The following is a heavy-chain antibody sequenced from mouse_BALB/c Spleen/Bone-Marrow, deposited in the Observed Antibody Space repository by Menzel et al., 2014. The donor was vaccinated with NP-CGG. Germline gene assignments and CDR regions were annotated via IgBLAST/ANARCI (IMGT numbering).Heavy chain of an antibody. V-gene: IGHV5-2*01. CDR2: INSDGGST. CDR3: ARQGDYGSSWFAY. CDR1: EYEFPSHD. J-gene: IGHJ3*01. D-gene: IGHD1-1*01. Sequence: EVKLMESGGGLVQPGESLKLSCESNEYEFPSHDMSWVRKTPEKRLELVAAINSDGGSTFYPDTMERRFIISRDNTKKTLCLQMSSLRAEDTALYYCARQGDYGSSWFAYWGQGTLVTVSA.